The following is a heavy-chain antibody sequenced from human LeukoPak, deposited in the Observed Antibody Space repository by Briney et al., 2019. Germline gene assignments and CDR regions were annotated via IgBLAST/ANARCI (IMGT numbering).Heavy chain of an antibody. V-gene: IGHV4-61*01. CDR1: GGSISSSSYY. D-gene: IGHD1-26*01. CDR2: IYYSGST. CDR3: ARTFSGSYYHYGMDV. Sequence: SETLSLTCTVSGGSISSSSYYWSWIRQPPGKGLEWIGYIYYSGSTNYNPSLKSRVTISVDTSKNQFSLKLSSVTAADTAVYYCARTFSGSYYHYGMDVWGQGTTVTVSS. J-gene: IGHJ6*02.